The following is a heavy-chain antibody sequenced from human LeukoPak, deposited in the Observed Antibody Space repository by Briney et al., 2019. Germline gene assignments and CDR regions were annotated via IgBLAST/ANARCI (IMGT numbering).Heavy chain of an antibody. J-gene: IGHJ5*02. Sequence: GGSLRLSCAASGFSFSTYAMSWVRQAPGKGPEWVSSISGSSYTTYYADSVKGRFTISRDNSKNTVYLQMNSLRAEDTAVYYCAKGLTTTGFDWLLAGSWGQGTLVTVSS. CDR3: AKGLTTTGFDWLLAGS. CDR1: GFSFSTYA. D-gene: IGHD3-9*01. V-gene: IGHV3-23*01. CDR2: ISGSSYTT.